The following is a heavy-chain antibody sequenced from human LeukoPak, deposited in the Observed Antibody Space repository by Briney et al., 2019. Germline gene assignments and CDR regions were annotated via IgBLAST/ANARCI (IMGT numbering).Heavy chain of an antibody. CDR1: GGSISSGGYY. J-gene: IGHJ6*02. D-gene: IGHD2-2*01. CDR3: AREQGYCSSTSCCGWSYGMDV. Sequence: PSETLSLTCTVSGGSISSGGYYWSWIRQHPGKGLEWIGYIYYSGSTYYNPSLKSRVTISVDTSKNQFSLKLSSVTAADTAVYYCAREQGYCSSTSCCGWSYGMDVWGQGTTVTVSS. V-gene: IGHV4-31*03. CDR2: IYYSGST.